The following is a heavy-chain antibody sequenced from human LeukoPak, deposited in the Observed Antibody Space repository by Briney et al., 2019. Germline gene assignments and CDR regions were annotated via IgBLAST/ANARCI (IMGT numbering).Heavy chain of an antibody. CDR2: ISYDGSNK. V-gene: IGHV3-30-3*01. D-gene: IGHD1-26*01. CDR1: GFTFINYP. Sequence: GGSLRLSCSASGFTFINYPMHWVRQAPGKGLVWVAVISYDGSNKYYADSVKGRFTISRDNSKNTLYLQMNSLRGEDTAVYYCARAVGATRLDYWGQGTLVSVSS. CDR3: ARAVGATRLDY. J-gene: IGHJ4*02.